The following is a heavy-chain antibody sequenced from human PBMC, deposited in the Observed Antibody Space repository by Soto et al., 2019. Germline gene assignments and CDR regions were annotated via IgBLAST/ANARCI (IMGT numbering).Heavy chain of an antibody. CDR3: ARSLGGYGLDV. J-gene: IGHJ6*02. V-gene: IGHV5-51*01. D-gene: IGHD3-16*02. CDR1: GYSFTSYW. Sequence: GESLKICCDASGYSFTSYWIGWVRQLPGKGLEWMALINPDDSDTRYSPSFQGQVTISADKSINTAYLQWSSLKASDTAIYYCARSLGGYGLDVWGQGTTVTVS. CDR2: INPDDSDT.